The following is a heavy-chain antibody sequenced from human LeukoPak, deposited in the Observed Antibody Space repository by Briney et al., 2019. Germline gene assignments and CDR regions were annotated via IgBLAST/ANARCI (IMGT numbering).Heavy chain of an antibody. CDR1: GFTFSFYW. J-gene: IGHJ4*02. CDR2: IRCDGSNDGNNK. Sequence: GGSLRLSCAASGFTFSFYWMSWVRQAPGKGLEWVAFIRCDGSNDGNNKYYADSVKGRFTISRDNSNNTLYLQMNNLRAEDTAVYYCAKMGVYSSSGSGYWGQGTLVTVSS. D-gene: IGHD6-13*01. CDR3: AKMGVYSSSGSGY. V-gene: IGHV3-30*02.